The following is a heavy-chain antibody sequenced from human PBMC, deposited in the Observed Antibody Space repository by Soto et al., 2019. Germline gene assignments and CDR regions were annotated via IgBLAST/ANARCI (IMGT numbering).Heavy chain of an antibody. CDR2: IYYSGST. J-gene: IGHJ4*02. CDR1: GGSISSYY. CDR3: ATSDYGDYYFDY. D-gene: IGHD4-17*01. V-gene: IGHV4-59*01. Sequence: SETLSLTCTVSGGSISSYYWTWIRLPPGKGLEWIGYIYYSGSTNYNPSLKSRVTISVDTSKNQFSLKLSSVTAADTAVYYCATSDYGDYYFDYWGQGTLVTVSS.